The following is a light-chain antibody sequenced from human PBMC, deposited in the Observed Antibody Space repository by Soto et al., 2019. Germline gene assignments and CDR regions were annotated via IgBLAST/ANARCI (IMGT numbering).Light chain of an antibody. CDR2: AAS. CDR3: QKYNSAPLT. J-gene: IGKJ4*01. Sequence: IQLTQSPSFLSASVGDRVTITCRASQGISSYLAWYQQKPGKVPKLLIYAASTLQSGVPSRFSGSGSGTDFTLTISSLQPEDVATYYCQKYNSAPLTFGGGTKVDIK. V-gene: IGKV1-27*01. CDR1: QGISSY.